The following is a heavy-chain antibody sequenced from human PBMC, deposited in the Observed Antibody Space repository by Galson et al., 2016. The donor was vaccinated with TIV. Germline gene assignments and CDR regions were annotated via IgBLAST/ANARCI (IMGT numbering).Heavy chain of an antibody. CDR3: ATDVSTQYFDTSGYSPLGF. CDR2: FDPEDGKT. CDR1: GYTLTEVA. Sequence: SVKVSCKVSGYTLTEVAMYWVRQAPGKGLEWMGGFDPEDGKTIYAQRFQGRVTMTEDTSTDTAYMELSSLRSEDTAVYYCATDVSTQYFDTSGYSPLGFWGQGTPVVVSS. D-gene: IGHD3-22*01. V-gene: IGHV1-24*01. J-gene: IGHJ4*02.